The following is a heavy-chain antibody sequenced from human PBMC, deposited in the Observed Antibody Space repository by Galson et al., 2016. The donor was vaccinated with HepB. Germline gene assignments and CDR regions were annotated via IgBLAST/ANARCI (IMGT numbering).Heavy chain of an antibody. CDR1: EYTFTGYS. D-gene: IGHD3-22*01. CDR3: AKGHYYDCRGYYYLLDY. J-gene: IGHJ4*02. CDR2: INPNSGDT. Sequence: SVKVSCTASEYTFTGYSMHWVRQAPGQGLEWIGWINPNSGDTYYAHKVQGRVTMTRDKSNSTAYMELSRLRSDDTAVYYCAKGHYYDCRGYYYLLDYWGQGTLVTVSS. V-gene: IGHV1-2*02.